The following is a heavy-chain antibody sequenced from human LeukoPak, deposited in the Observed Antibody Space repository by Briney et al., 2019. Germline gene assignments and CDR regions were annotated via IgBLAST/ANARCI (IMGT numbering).Heavy chain of an antibody. V-gene: IGHV4-34*01. CDR3: ASFDYDSSGQSDR. J-gene: IGHJ3*01. Sequence: SETLSLTCAVYGGSFSGYYWSWIRQPPGKGLEWIGEINHSGSTNYNPSLKSRVTISVDTSKNQFSLKLSSVTAADTAVYYCASFDYDSSGQSDRWGQGTMVTVSS. D-gene: IGHD3-22*01. CDR1: GGSFSGYY. CDR2: INHSGST.